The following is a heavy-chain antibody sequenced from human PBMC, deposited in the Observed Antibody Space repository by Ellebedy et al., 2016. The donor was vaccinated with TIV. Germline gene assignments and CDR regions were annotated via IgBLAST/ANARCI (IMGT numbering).Heavy chain of an antibody. CDR3: AREDLLASSSPDHYGMDV. V-gene: IGHV1-8*01. Sequence: AASVKVSCKASGYTFTNYDIMWVRQATGQGLEWMGWMNPDSGNTAYAQKFQGRVTMTRDTSTSTVYMELSSLTSEDTAVYYCAREDLLASSSPDHYGMDVWGHGTTVTVSS. CDR1: GYTFTNYD. CDR2: MNPDSGNT. D-gene: IGHD6-6*01. J-gene: IGHJ6*02.